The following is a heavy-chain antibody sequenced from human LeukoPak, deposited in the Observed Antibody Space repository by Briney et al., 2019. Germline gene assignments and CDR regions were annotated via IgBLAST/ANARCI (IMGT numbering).Heavy chain of an antibody. D-gene: IGHD5-12*01. CDR3: ARDQYSGYDC. V-gene: IGHV4-4*02. J-gene: IGHJ4*02. Sequence: SETLSLTSAVSGGPISSSNWWSWARQPPGKGLEWIGEIYHSGSTNYNPSLKSRVTISVDKSKNQFSLKLSSVTDADTAVYYCARDQYSGYDCWGQGTLVTVPS. CDR1: GGPISSSNW. CDR2: IYHSGST.